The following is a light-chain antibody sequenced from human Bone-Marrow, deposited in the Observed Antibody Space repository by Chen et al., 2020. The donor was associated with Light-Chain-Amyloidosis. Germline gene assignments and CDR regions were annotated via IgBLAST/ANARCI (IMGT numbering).Light chain of an antibody. CDR2: EYD. V-gene: IGLV6-57*01. CDR1: SGSLATNY. CDR3: QSYQGSSQGV. J-gene: IGLJ3*02. Sequence: NFMLTQPHSVSESPGKTVIISCTRSSGSLATNYVQWYLQRPGSSPTTVIYEYDQSPSGVPARFSGSIDRSSNSASLTISGLKTEDEADYYCQSYQGSSQGVFGGGTKLTVL.